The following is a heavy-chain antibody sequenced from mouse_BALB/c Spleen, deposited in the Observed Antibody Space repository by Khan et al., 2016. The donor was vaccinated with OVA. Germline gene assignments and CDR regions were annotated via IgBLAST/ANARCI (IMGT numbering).Heavy chain of an antibody. CDR1: GYTFTDFA. Sequence: QVQLQQSGAELVRPGVSVKISCKGSGYTFTDFAMHWVKQSHAKSLEWIGVISTYYGDATYNQKFKGKATMTVDKSSSTAYVELARLTSEDSAIYYCAMGSGNSRFAYWGQGTLVTVSA. CDR3: AMGSGNSRFAY. D-gene: IGHD1-3*01. V-gene: IGHV1S137*01. CDR2: ISTYYGDA. J-gene: IGHJ3*01.